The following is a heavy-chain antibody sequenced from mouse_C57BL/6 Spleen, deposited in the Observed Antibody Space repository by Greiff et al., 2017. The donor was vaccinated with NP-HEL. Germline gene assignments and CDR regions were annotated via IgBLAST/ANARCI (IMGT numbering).Heavy chain of an antibody. CDR3: ARWKTQGYYFDY. J-gene: IGHJ2*01. CDR1: GYAFTNYL. Sequence: QVQLKQSGAELVRPGTSVKVSCKASGYAFTNYLIEWVKQRPGQGLEWIGVINPGSGGTNYNEKFKGKATLTADKSSSTAYMQLSSLTSEDSAVYFCARWKTQGYYFDYWGQGTTLTVSS. CDR2: INPGSGGT. V-gene: IGHV1-54*01.